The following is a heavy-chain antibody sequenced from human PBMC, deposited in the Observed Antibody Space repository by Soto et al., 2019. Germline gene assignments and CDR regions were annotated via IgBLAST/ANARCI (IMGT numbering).Heavy chain of an antibody. CDR1: GFTFSSYG. V-gene: IGHV3-33*01. CDR3: ARERAAAGTGWFDP. Sequence: QVQLVESGGGVVQPGRSLRLSCAASGFTFSSYGMHWVRQAPGKGLEWVAAIWYDGSNKYYADSVKGRFTISRDNSKNTLYLQMNSLRAEDTAVYYCARERAAAGTGWFDPWGQGTLVTVSS. D-gene: IGHD6-13*01. J-gene: IGHJ5*02. CDR2: IWYDGSNK.